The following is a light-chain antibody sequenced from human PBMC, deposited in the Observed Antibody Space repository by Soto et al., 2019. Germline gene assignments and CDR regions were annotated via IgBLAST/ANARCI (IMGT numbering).Light chain of an antibody. CDR3: QQSYSTPRT. CDR1: ESISSH. V-gene: IGKV1-39*01. Sequence: DIQMTQSPSSLSASVGDRVTITCRASESISSHLNWYQQKPGKAPRLLNYVATSLQSRVPSRLSGSGSGTDFTPTISSPQPDDFATYYCQQSYSTPRTFGQGTKVDIK. J-gene: IGKJ1*01. CDR2: VAT.